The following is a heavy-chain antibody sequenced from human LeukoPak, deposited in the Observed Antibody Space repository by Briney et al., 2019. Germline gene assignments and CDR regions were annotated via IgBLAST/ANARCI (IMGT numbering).Heavy chain of an antibody. V-gene: IGHV5-51*01. CDR2: IYPGDSHT. Sequence: GESLKISCKGSGYSFTSYWIGWVRQMPGKGLEWMGIIYPGDSHTRYSPSFQDQVTISVDKSINTAYLQWSSLKASDTAMYYCARYYPDCTNGICYFSGTFYYFDYWGQGTLVTVSS. CDR1: GYSFTSYW. CDR3: ARYYPDCTNGICYFSGTFYYFDY. J-gene: IGHJ4*02. D-gene: IGHD2-8*01.